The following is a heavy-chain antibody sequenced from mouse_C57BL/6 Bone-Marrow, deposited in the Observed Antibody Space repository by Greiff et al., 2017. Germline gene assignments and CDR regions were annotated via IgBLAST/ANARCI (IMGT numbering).Heavy chain of an antibody. CDR2: IHPNSGST. CDR1: GYTFTSYW. J-gene: IGHJ1*03. Sequence: VKLQQPGAELVKPGASVKLSCKASGYTFTSYWMHWVKQRPGQGLEWIGMIHPNSGSTNYNEKFKSKATLTVDKSSSTAYMQLSSLTSEDSAVYYCARNYYGSSYFYWYFDVWGTGTTVTVSS. V-gene: IGHV1-64*01. D-gene: IGHD1-1*01. CDR3: ARNYYGSSYFYWYFDV.